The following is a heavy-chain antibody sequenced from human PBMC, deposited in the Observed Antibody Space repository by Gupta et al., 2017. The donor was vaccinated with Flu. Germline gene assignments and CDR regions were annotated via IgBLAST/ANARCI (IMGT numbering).Heavy chain of an antibody. CDR1: GFTFSGSA. D-gene: IGHD3-22*01. V-gene: IGHV3-73*02. Sequence: EVQLVESGGGLVQPGGSLKLSCAAPGFTFSGSAMHWVRQASGKGLEWVGRIRSKANSYATAYAASVKGRFTISRDDSKNTAYLQMNSLKTEDTAVYYCTRRDSSGSPGYWGQGTLVTVSS. CDR2: IRSKANSYAT. CDR3: TRRDSSGSPGY. J-gene: IGHJ4*02.